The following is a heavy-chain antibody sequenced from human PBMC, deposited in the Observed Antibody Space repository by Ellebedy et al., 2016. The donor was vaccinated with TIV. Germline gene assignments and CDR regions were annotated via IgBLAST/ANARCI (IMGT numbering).Heavy chain of an antibody. D-gene: IGHD5/OR15-5a*01. Sequence: ASVKVSCKASGYTFTKYGISWVRQAPVHGLEWMGWIRGYNCDTNYAQKFQGRVTMTTDTSTSTVYFALRSLSFDDTAVYYCTRGFYEKFDPWGQGTLVTVS. CDR1: GYTFTKYG. CDR2: IRGYNCDT. V-gene: IGHV1-18*04. J-gene: IGHJ5*02. CDR3: TRGFYEKFDP.